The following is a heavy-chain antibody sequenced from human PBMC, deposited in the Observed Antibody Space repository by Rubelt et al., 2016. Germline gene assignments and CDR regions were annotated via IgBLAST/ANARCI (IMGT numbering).Heavy chain of an antibody. J-gene: IGHJ4*02. CDR2: ISGSGGST. D-gene: IGHD3-16*01. Sequence: SRGGLVQPGGSLRVSCAASGFTFSRYAMSWVRQAPGKGLEWVSGISGSGGSTYNADSVKGRFTISRDNSKNTPYLEMNSLRAEDTAVYYCARGGAYTNDYWGQGTLVTVSS. CDR3: ARGGAYTNDY. CDR1: GFTFSRYA. V-gene: IGHV3-23*01.